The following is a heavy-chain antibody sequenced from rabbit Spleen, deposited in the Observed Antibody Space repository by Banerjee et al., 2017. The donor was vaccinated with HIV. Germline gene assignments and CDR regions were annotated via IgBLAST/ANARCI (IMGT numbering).Heavy chain of an antibody. CDR3: ARDAAGREDFNL. Sequence: QLKESGGGLVRPGGSLKLSCKASGFDFSSYYMSWVRQAPGKGLEWIGYIDPIFGSTYYASWVNGRFTISSHNAQNTLYLRLNSLTAADTATYFCARDAAGREDFNLWGPGTLVTVS. J-gene: IGHJ4*01. D-gene: IGHD4-2*01. CDR1: GFDFSSYY. V-gene: IGHV1S7*01. CDR2: IDPIFGST.